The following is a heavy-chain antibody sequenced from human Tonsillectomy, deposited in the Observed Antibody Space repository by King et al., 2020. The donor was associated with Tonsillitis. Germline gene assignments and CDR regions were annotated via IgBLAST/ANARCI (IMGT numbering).Heavy chain of an antibody. D-gene: IGHD3-10*01. CDR3: AKNAYYGSVWFDH. CDR1: GFTFSSYA. J-gene: IGHJ5*02. V-gene: IGHV3-23*03. Sequence: VQLVESGGGLVQPGGSLRLSCAASGFTFSSYAMSWVRQAPGKGLEWVSVIYSGGSSTYNAASVKGRFTISRDNSKNTLYLQMNSLRAEDTAVYYYAKNAYYGSVWFDHWGQGTLVTVSS. CDR2: IYSGGSST.